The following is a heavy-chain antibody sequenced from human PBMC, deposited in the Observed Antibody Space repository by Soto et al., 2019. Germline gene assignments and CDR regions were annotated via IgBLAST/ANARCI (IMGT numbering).Heavy chain of an antibody. CDR3: ARDLRETYYYDSSGYYPDY. J-gene: IGHJ4*02. Sequence: ASVKVSCKASGYTFTSYGISWVRQAPGQGLEWMGWISAYNGNTNYALKLQGRVTMTTDTSTSTAYMELRSLRSDDTDVYYCARDLRETYYYDSSGYYPDYWGQGTLVTVSS. D-gene: IGHD3-22*01. CDR1: GYTFTSYG. V-gene: IGHV1-18*01. CDR2: ISAYNGNT.